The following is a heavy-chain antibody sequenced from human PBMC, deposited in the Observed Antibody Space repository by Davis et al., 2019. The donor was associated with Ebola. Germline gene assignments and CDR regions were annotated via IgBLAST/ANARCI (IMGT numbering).Heavy chain of an antibody. CDR3: ARHLSGYSSSWRYFDY. CDR2: IDPSDSYT. CDR1: GYSFTSYW. Sequence: GESLKISCKGSGYSFTSYWISWVRQMPGKGLEWMGRIDPSDSYTNYSPSFQGHVTISADKSISTAYLQWSSLKASDTAMYYCARHLSGYSSSWRYFDYWGQGTLVTVSS. V-gene: IGHV5-10-1*01. J-gene: IGHJ4*02. D-gene: IGHD6-13*01.